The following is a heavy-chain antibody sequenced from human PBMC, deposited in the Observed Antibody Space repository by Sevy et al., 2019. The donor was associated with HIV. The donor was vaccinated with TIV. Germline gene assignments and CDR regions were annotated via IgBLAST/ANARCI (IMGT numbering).Heavy chain of an antibody. Sequence: ASVKVSCKVSGYTLNELSMHWVRQAPGKGLEWMGGFDPEDGETIYAQKFQGRVTMTEDTSTDTAYMELSSLRSEDTAVYYWATGRWYRGVIISNLDGFDIWGQGTMVTVSS. J-gene: IGHJ3*02. CDR3: ATGRWYRGVIISNLDGFDI. D-gene: IGHD3-10*01. CDR1: GYTLNELS. V-gene: IGHV1-24*01. CDR2: FDPEDGET.